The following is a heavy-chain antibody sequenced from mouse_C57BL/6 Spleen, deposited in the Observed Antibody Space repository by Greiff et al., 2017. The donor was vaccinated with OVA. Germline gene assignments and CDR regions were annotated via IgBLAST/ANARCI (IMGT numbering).Heavy chain of an antibody. Sequence: EVKLVESGGGLVQPGGSLKLSCAASGFTFSDYGMAWVRQAPRKGPEWVAFISNLAYSIYYADTVTGRFTISRENAKNTLYLEMSSLRSEDTAMYYCARHDEYPLYAMDYWGQGTSVTGSS. CDR1: GFTFSDYG. D-gene: IGHD5-1*01. CDR2: ISNLAYSI. J-gene: IGHJ4*01. CDR3: ARHDEYPLYAMDY. V-gene: IGHV5-15*01.